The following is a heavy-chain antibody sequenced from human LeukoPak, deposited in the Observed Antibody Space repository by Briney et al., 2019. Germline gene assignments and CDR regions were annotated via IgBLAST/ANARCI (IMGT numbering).Heavy chain of an antibody. Sequence: SSETLSLTCTVSGGSISSGDYYWSWIRQPPGKGLEWIGYIYYSGSTYYNPSLKSRVTISVDTSKNQFSLKLSSVTAADTAVYYCAREAEGRAAGARERSYYFDYWGQGTLVTVSS. CDR2: IYYSGST. CDR3: AREAEGRAAGARERSYYFDY. CDR1: GGSISSGDYY. V-gene: IGHV4-30-4*08. D-gene: IGHD6-13*01. J-gene: IGHJ4*02.